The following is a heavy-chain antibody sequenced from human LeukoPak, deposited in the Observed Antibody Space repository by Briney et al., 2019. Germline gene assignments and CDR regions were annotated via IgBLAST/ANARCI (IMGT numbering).Heavy chain of an antibody. CDR2: INHSGST. D-gene: IGHD5-18*01. Sequence: PSETLSLTCAVSGYSISSNNWWAWIRQPPGKGLEWIGEINHSGSTNYNPSLKSRVTISVDTSKNQFSLKLSSVTAADTAVYYCARARYSYGYDKPYYYYYYMDVWGKGTTVTVSS. V-gene: IGHV4-28*03. CDR3: ARARYSYGYDKPYYYYYYMDV. CDR1: GYSISSNNW. J-gene: IGHJ6*03.